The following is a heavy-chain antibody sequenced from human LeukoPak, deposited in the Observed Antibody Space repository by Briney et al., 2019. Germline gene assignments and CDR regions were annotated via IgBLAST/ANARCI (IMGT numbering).Heavy chain of an antibody. CDR2: ISYDGSNK. CDR1: GFTFSSYA. Sequence: GGSLRLSCAASGFTFSSYAMHWVRQAPGKGLEWVAVISYDGSNKYYADSVKGRFTISRDNSKNTLYLQMNSLRAEDTAVYYCARAINPSAAAGQPERENWGQGTLVTVSS. D-gene: IGHD6-13*01. V-gene: IGHV3-30*04. CDR3: ARAINPSAAAGQPEREN. J-gene: IGHJ4*02.